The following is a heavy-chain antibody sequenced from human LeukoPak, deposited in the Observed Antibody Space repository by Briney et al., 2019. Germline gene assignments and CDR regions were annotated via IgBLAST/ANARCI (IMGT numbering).Heavy chain of an antibody. J-gene: IGHJ3*02. CDR2: ISSSSSYI. CDR1: GFTFTNYW. D-gene: IGHD4-23*01. V-gene: IGHV3-21*01. CDR3: ASDGNGGHDAFDI. Sequence: PGGSLRLSCAASGFTFTNYWMHWVRQAPGKGLEWVSSISSSSSYIYYADSVKGRFTISRDNAKNSLYLQMNSLRAEDTAVYYCASDGNGGHDAFDIWGQGTMVTVSS.